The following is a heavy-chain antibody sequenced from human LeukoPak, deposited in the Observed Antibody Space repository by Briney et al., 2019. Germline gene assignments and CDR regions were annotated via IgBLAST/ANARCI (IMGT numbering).Heavy chain of an antibody. CDR1: GYTFTSFG. D-gene: IGHD3-22*01. V-gene: IGHV1-18*01. Sequence: ASVKVSCKASGYTFTSFGISWVRQAPGQGLEWMGWISAFNGYTNYAQKLQGRVSMTIDTSTGTAYMELRSLRSDDTAVYYCARAKRYYYDSSGSQSFYFDYWGQGTLVTVSS. CDR2: ISAFNGYT. J-gene: IGHJ4*02. CDR3: ARAKRYYYDSSGSQSFYFDY.